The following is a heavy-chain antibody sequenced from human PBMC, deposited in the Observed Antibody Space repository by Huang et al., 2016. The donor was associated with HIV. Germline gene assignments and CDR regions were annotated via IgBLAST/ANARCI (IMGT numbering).Heavy chain of an antibody. V-gene: IGHV3-21*01. D-gene: IGHD6-13*01. J-gene: IGHJ4*02. CDR1: GFPFSSYS. Sequence: EVQLVESGGGLVKPGGSLRLSCAASGFPFSSYSSSWVRQAPGKGLEWVSSISSSSSYIYYADSVKGRFTISRDNAKNSLYLQMNSLRAEDTAVYYCASEIAAASIDYWGQGTLVTVSS. CDR2: ISSSSSYI. CDR3: ASEIAAASIDY.